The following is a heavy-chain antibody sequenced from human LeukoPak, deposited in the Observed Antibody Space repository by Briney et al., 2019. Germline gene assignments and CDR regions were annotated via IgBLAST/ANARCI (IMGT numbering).Heavy chain of an antibody. V-gene: IGHV3-23*01. Sequence: QPGGSLRLSCAASGFTFSSYAMSWVRQAPGKGLEWVSAISGSGGSTYYADSVKGRFTISRDNSKNTLYLQMNSLRAEDTAVYYCAKERYCSGGSCYSAFDYWGQEPWSPSPQ. CDR1: GFTFSSYA. CDR2: ISGSGGST. J-gene: IGHJ4*01. D-gene: IGHD2-15*01. CDR3: AKERYCSGGSCYSAFDY.